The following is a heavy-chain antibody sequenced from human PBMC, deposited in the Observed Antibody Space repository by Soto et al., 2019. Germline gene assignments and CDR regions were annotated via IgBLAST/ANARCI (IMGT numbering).Heavy chain of an antibody. CDR3: ARGMKVAVWYYEL. V-gene: IGHV3-11*01. CDR1: GFTFSDHY. Sequence: QVQLVESGGGLAKPGGSLRLSCAASGFTFSDHYMSWIRQAPGTGLEWVSYIGTSGSPIYYAESVKGRFTISRDNAKNALYLYMSSLSAEDTAVYYCARGMKVAVWYYELWGRGTLVTVSS. D-gene: IGHD4-4*01. CDR2: IGTSGSPI. J-gene: IGHJ2*01.